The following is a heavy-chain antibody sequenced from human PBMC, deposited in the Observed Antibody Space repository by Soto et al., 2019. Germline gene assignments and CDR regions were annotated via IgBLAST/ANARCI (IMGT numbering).Heavy chain of an antibody. CDR3: GRGRKYCSGGSCYGAFDI. D-gene: IGHD2-15*01. Sequence: QVQLVQSGAEVKKPGASVKVSCKASGYTFTSYDINWVRQATGQGLEWMGWMNPNSGNTGYAQKFQGRVTMTRNTAISTAYRGLSSLRSEDTAVYYCGRGRKYCSGGSCYGAFDIWGQGKMVTVSS. CDR1: GYTFTSYD. J-gene: IGHJ3*02. V-gene: IGHV1-8*01. CDR2: MNPNSGNT.